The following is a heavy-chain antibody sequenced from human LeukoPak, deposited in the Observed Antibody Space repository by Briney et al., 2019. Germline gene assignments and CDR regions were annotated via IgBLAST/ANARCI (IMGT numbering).Heavy chain of an antibody. D-gene: IGHD6-19*01. Sequence: PSETLSLTCSFSGASISSSSYYWGWIRQPPGKGLEWIGSFSYSESTYYNPSLKSRVTISVDTSKHQFSLRVKSVTAADTAVYYCASLHSSGWYFDYWGQGTLVTVSS. V-gene: IGHV4-39*01. J-gene: IGHJ4*02. CDR2: FSYSEST. CDR1: GASISSSSYY. CDR3: ASLHSSGWYFDY.